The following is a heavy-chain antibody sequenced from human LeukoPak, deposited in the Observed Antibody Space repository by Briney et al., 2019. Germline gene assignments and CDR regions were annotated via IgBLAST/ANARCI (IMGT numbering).Heavy chain of an antibody. V-gene: IGHV5-51*01. J-gene: IGHJ4*02. CDR2: IYPGDSDT. CDR1: GYSFTSYW. D-gene: IGHD2-2*01. Sequence: GESLKISCKGSGYSFTSYWIGWVRQMPGKGLEWMGIIYPGDSDTRYSPSFQGQVTISADKSISTAYLQWSSLKASDTAMYYCARGVVPAAIEYGNFDYWGQGTLVTVSS. CDR3: ARGVVPAAIEYGNFDY.